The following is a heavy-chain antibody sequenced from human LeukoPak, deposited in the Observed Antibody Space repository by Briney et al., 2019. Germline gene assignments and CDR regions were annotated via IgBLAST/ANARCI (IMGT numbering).Heavy chain of an antibody. Sequence: GGSLRLSCAASGFTFSSYAMSWVRQAPGKGLEWVSAISGSGGSTYYADSVKGRFTISGANSKNTLYLQMNSLRAEDTAVYYCAKDHSAAGPFDYWGQGTLVTVSS. V-gene: IGHV3-23*01. CDR2: ISGSGGST. CDR1: GFTFSSYA. D-gene: IGHD6-13*01. CDR3: AKDHSAAGPFDY. J-gene: IGHJ4*02.